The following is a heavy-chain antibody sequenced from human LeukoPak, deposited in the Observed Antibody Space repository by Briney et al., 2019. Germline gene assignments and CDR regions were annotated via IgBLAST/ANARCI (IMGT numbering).Heavy chain of an antibody. J-gene: IGHJ4*02. CDR1: GFTFSSYA. D-gene: IGHD6-19*01. Sequence: GGSLRLSCAASGFTFSSYATHWVRQAPGKGLEWVAVISYDGSNKYYADSVKGRFTISRDNSRDTLYLEMNSLRTEDRAVYYCARANSSAWHNFDFWGQGTLVTVSS. V-gene: IGHV3-30-3*01. CDR3: ARANSSAWHNFDF. CDR2: ISYDGSNK.